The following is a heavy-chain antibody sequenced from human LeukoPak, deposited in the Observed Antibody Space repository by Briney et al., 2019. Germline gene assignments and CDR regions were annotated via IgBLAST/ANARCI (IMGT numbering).Heavy chain of an antibody. Sequence: ASVKVSCKASGYTFTDYYMHWVRQAPGQRLEWMGWINPNSGGTNYAQKFQGRVTMTRDTSISTAYMELSRLTSDDTAVYYCAREPVDTPMVTSFDYWGQGTLVTVSS. CDR2: INPNSGGT. V-gene: IGHV1-2*02. D-gene: IGHD5-18*01. CDR1: GYTFTDYY. J-gene: IGHJ4*02. CDR3: AREPVDTPMVTSFDY.